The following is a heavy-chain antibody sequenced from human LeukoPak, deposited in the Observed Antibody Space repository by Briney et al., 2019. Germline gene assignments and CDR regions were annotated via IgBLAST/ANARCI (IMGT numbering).Heavy chain of an antibody. CDR2: INRRGDT. CDR1: GGSFSTYY. Sequence: PSETLSFTCAVYGGSFSTYYWSWIRQSPGKGLEWIAEINRRGDTNYNPSVKSRVTISVDTSKNQFSLKVRSLTAADTAFYYCARGPTISETGYFDYWGQGTLVTVSS. V-gene: IGHV4-34*01. CDR3: ARGPTISETGYFDY. D-gene: IGHD1-1*01. J-gene: IGHJ4*03.